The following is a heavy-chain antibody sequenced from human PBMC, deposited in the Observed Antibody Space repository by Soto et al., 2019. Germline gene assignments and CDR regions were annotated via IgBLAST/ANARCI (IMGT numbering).Heavy chain of an antibody. CDR1: GYSFTSYW. V-gene: IGHV5-51*01. Sequence: GESLKISCKGSGYSFTSYWVAWVRQMPGKGLEWMGIIFPDDSDTKYSPSFEGQVTITADKSTSTAYLQRSSLKASDTAIYYCARLRPYSSSPSLRYNWHGMDVWGQGTRVTVSS. CDR3: ARLRPYSSSPSLRYNWHGMDV. D-gene: IGHD6-6*01. CDR2: IFPDDSDT. J-gene: IGHJ6*02.